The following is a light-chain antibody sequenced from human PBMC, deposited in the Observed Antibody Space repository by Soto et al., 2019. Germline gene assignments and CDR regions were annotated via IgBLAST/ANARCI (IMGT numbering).Light chain of an antibody. CDR3: QQRSNWPLT. CDR2: DAS. Sequence: EIVLTQSPGTLSLSPGERATLSCRASQSFSKNYLAWYHQKPGQAPRLLIYDASNRATGIPARFSDSGSGTDFTLTISSLEPEDFAVYYCQQRSNWPLTFGGGTKVDI. V-gene: IGKV3-11*01. CDR1: QSFSKNY. J-gene: IGKJ4*01.